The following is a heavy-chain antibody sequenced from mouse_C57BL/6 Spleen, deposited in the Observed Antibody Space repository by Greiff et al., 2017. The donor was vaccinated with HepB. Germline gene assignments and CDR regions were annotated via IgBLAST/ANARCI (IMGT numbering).Heavy chain of an antibody. V-gene: IGHV1-69*01. Sequence: QVQLQQPGAELVMPGASVKLSCKASGYTFTSYWMHWVKQRPGQGLEWIGEIDPSDSYTNYNQKFKGKSTLTVDKSSSTAYMQLSSLTSEDSAVYYCALYGNGYFDVWGTGTTVTVSS. CDR2: IDPSDSYT. J-gene: IGHJ1*03. D-gene: IGHD2-1*01. CDR3: ALYGNGYFDV. CDR1: GYTFTSYW.